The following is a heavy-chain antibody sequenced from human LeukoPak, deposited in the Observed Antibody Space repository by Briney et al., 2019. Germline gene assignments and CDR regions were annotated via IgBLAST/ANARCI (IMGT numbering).Heavy chain of an antibody. CDR1: GGSISSYY. Sequence: SETLSLTCTVSGGSISSYYWSWIRQPPGKGLEWIGYIYYSGSTSYNPSLKSRVTISVDTSKNQFSLKLTSVTTADAAVYYCARRDVVPLVVGAFDIWGQGTMVTVSS. J-gene: IGHJ3*02. CDR3: ARRDVVPLVVGAFDI. D-gene: IGHD2-21*01. V-gene: IGHV4-59*08. CDR2: IYYSGST.